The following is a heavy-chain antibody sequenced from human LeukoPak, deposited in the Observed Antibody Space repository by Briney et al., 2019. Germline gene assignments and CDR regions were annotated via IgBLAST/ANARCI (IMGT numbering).Heavy chain of an antibody. Sequence: QPGGSLRLSCAASGFTFSSNWMHWVRQAPGKGLVWVSRIKSDGSSTSYADSVKGRFTISRGNAKNTLYLQMNSLRAEDTAVYYCALFSWPYYWGQGTLDTVSS. CDR1: GFTFSSNW. CDR3: ALFSWPYY. CDR2: IKSDGSST. V-gene: IGHV3-74*01. J-gene: IGHJ4*02.